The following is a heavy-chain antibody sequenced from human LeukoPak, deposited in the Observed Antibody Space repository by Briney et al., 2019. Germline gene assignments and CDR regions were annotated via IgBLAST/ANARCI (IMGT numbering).Heavy chain of an antibody. J-gene: IGHJ4*02. CDR1: GFTFSSYG. Sequence: GGYLRLSCAASGFTFSSYGMHWVRQAPGKGLEWVAVIWYDGSNKYYADSVKGRFTISRDNSKNTLYLQMNSLRAEDTAVYYCAREDYDFWSGYYGVPYYFDYWGQGTLVTVSS. D-gene: IGHD3-3*01. V-gene: IGHV3-33*01. CDR2: IWYDGSNK. CDR3: AREDYDFWSGYYGVPYYFDY.